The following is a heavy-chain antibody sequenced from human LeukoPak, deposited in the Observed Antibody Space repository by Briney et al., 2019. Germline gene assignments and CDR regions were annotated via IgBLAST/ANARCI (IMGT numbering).Heavy chain of an antibody. D-gene: IGHD3-22*01. CDR3: AKTLTVMVVATDAFDI. Sequence: PGGSLRLSRSASGFTFSSYAMNWVRQAPGKGLEWVASISGRDGSARYADPVKGRFTLSRDDSKNTMYLQMHSLRAADTAVYYCAKTLTVMVVATDAFDIWGQGTMVTVSS. V-gene: IGHV3-23*01. CDR2: ISGRDGSA. J-gene: IGHJ3*02. CDR1: GFTFSSYA.